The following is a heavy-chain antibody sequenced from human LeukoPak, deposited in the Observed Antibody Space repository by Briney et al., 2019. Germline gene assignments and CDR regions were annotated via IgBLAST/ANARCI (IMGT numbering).Heavy chain of an antibody. Sequence: PSETLSLTCTVSGGSISSYYWSWIRQPPGKGLEWIGYIYYSGSTNYNPSLKSRVTISVDTSKNQFSLKLSSVTAADTAVYYCARSGVQWQWLLTYDAFDIWGQGTMVTVSS. V-gene: IGHV4-59*01. CDR2: IYYSGST. D-gene: IGHD6-19*01. CDR3: ARSGVQWQWLLTYDAFDI. CDR1: GGSISSYY. J-gene: IGHJ3*02.